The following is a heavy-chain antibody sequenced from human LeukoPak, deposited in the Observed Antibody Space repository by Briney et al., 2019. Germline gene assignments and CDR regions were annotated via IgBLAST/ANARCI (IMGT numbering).Heavy chain of an antibody. Sequence: PGGSLRLSCVGSGFTFSVHWVRQVPGKGLEWLTFIRHDGTDQHYADSVRGRFTISRDNSKNTVYLQMNSLRPEDTALYYCAKDGNCASVSWGQGTLVTVSS. CDR3: AKDGNCASVS. CDR2: IRHDGTDQ. D-gene: IGHD1-7*01. V-gene: IGHV3-30*02. J-gene: IGHJ4*02. CDR1: GFTFS.